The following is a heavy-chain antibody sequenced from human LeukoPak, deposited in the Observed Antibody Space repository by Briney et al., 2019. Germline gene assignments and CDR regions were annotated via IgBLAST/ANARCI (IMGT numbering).Heavy chain of an antibody. Sequence: SETLSLTCTVSGGSISSSSYYWGWIRQPPGKGLEWIGSIYYSGSTYYNPSLKSRVTISVDTSKNQSSLKLSSVTAADTAVYYCARSRYYYYGSGSLYFDYWGQGTLVTVSS. CDR3: ARSRYYYYGSGSLYFDY. CDR1: GGSISSSSYY. J-gene: IGHJ4*02. CDR2: IYYSGST. D-gene: IGHD3-10*01. V-gene: IGHV4-39*07.